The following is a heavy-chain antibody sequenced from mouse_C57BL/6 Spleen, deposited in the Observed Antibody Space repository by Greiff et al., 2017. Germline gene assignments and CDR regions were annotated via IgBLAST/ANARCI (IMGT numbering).Heavy chain of an antibody. V-gene: IGHV1-42*01. CDR2: INPSTGGT. CDR1: GYSFTGYY. J-gene: IGHJ4*01. CDR3: ARWGTTVVATRVDYAMDY. Sequence: VQLQQSGPELVKPGASVKISCKASGYSFTGYYMNWVKQSPEKSLEWIGEINPSTGGTTYNQKFKAKATLTVDKSSSTAYMQLKSLTSEDSAVYYCARWGTTVVATRVDYAMDYWGQGTSVTVSS. D-gene: IGHD1-1*01.